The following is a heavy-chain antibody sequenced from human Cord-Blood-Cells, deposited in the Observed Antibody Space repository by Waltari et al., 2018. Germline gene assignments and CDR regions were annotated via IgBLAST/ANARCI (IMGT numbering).Heavy chain of an antibody. CDR3: ARVVVGATIFVFDY. CDR1: GYSISSGYY. V-gene: IGHV4-38-2*01. Sequence: QAQLQESGPGLVKPSETLSLTCAVSGYSISSGYYWGWIRQPPGKGLEWIGSIYHSGSTYYTPSRKSRFTISVDTSKNQVSLKLSSVTAADTAVYYCARVVVGATIFVFDYWGQGTLVTGSS. J-gene: IGHJ4*02. D-gene: IGHD1-26*01. CDR2: IYHSGST.